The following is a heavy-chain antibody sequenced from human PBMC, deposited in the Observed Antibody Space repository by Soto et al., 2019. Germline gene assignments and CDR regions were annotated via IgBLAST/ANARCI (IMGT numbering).Heavy chain of an antibody. V-gene: IGHV3-48*02. Sequence: GGSLRLSCAASGFTFSSYSMNWVRQAPGKGLEWVSYISSSSSTIYYADSVKGRFTISRDNAKNSLYLQMNSLRDEDTAVYYCARKDMVRGVMIAFDIWGQGTMVTVSS. D-gene: IGHD3-10*01. CDR3: ARKDMVRGVMIAFDI. CDR1: GFTFSSYS. J-gene: IGHJ3*02. CDR2: ISSSSSTI.